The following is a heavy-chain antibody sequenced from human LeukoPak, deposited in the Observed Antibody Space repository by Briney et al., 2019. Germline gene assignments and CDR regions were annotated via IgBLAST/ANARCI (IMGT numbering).Heavy chain of an antibody. J-gene: IGHJ4*02. CDR2: INPNSGGT. CDR1: GYTFTSYG. CDR3: ARDHDYASGNY. V-gene: IGHV1-2*02. Sequence: ASVKVSCKASGYTFTSYGISWVRQAPGQGLEWMGWINPNSGGTNYAQKFQGRVTMTRDTSISTAYMELSRLRSDDTAVYYCARDHDYASGNYWGQGTLVTVSS. D-gene: IGHD4-17*01.